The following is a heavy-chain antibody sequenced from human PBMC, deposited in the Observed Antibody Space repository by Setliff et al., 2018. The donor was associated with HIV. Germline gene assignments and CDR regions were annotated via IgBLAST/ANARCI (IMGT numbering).Heavy chain of an antibody. CDR3: ARVSRLHPFDP. V-gene: IGHV4-59*11. J-gene: IGHJ5*02. Sequence: SETLSLTCSVFGGSMNSHYWSWIRQPPGKGLEWIGLIYYTGIPTYNPSLEGRITMSVDRSKNQFSLRLTCVTAADTAMYYCARVSRLHPFDPWGQGTLVTVSS. D-gene: IGHD2-15*01. CDR1: GGSMNSHY. CDR2: IYYTGIP.